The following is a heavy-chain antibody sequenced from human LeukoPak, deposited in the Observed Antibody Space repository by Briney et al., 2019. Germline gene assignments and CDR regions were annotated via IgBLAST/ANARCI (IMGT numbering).Heavy chain of an antibody. CDR1: GGTFSIYA. CDR3: ARGHPPSYYDFWSGYYLPDFDY. CDR2: IIPIFGTA. Sequence: GASVKVSCKASGGTFSIYAISWVRQAPGQGLEWMGGIIPIFGTANYAQKFQGRVTITADESTSTAYMELSSLRSEDTAVYYCARGHPPSYYDFWSGYYLPDFDYWGQGTLVTVSS. J-gene: IGHJ4*02. D-gene: IGHD3-3*01. V-gene: IGHV1-69*13.